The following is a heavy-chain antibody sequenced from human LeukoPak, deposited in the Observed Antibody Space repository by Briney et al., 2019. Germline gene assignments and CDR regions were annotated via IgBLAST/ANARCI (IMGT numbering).Heavy chain of an antibody. CDR1: SGSISSSYYY. CDR2: ISTIGIT. V-gene: IGHV4-61*02. Sequence: PSQTLSLTCTVSSGSISSSYYYWSWIRQPAGGGLEWIGRISTIGITNYNPSLISRVTISIDTSKNQSSQKLSSVTAADTAVYYCARDGCGGSCFHYYYYYMDVWGKGTTVTISS. J-gene: IGHJ6*03. CDR3: ARDGCGGSCFHYYYYYMDV. D-gene: IGHD2-15*01.